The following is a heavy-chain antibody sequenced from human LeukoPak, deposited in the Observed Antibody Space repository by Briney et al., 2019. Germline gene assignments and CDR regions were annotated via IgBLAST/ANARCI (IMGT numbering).Heavy chain of an antibody. Sequence: AETLSLTCTVSGGAISSTDYYWGWLRQTPGKGREWIGSMYFSGSTSYNPSLKSRVTISVDTSKTQFSLKLSSVTAADTAVYYCARIGGYVYDWFDPWGQGILVTVSS. CDR1: GGAISSTDYY. CDR3: ARIGGYVYDWFDP. D-gene: IGHD2-8*01. CDR2: MYFSGST. J-gene: IGHJ5*02. V-gene: IGHV4-39*01.